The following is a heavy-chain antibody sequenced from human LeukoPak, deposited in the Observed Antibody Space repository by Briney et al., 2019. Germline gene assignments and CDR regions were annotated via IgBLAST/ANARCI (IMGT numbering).Heavy chain of an antibody. Sequence: GGSLRLSCAASGFTFSNAWMSWVRQAPGKGLEWVGRIKSKTDGGTTDYAAPVKGRFTISRDDSKNTLYLQMNSLKTEDTAVYYCTTGLWFGELLPSWYFDYWGQGTLVTVSS. J-gene: IGHJ4*02. CDR1: GFTFSNAW. V-gene: IGHV3-15*01. D-gene: IGHD3-10*01. CDR2: IKSKTDGGTT. CDR3: TTGLWFGELLPSWYFDY.